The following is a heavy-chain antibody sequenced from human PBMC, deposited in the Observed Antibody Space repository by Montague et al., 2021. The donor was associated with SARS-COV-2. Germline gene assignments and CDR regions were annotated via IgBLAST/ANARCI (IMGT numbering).Heavy chain of an antibody. Sequence: SETLSLTCTVSGGSISRSTSSWAWIRQPPGKGLEWIGSISYTGSTYYNPSLKSRVTISVDTSRNQFSLRLSSVAAADTSAYYCARLPLVSSWSRAAGYYYYGMGVWGQGTTVTVS. D-gene: IGHD6-13*01. CDR1: GGSISRSTSS. V-gene: IGHV4-39*01. J-gene: IGHJ6*02. CDR3: ARLPLVSSWSRAAGYYYYGMGV. CDR2: ISYTGST.